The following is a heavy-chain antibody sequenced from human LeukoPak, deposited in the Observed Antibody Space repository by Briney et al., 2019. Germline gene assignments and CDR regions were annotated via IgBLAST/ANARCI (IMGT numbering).Heavy chain of an antibody. CDR3: AKATSSWHEFDY. V-gene: IGHV3-43D*03. CDR1: GFTFDDYA. Sequence: GGSLRLSCAASGFTFDDYAMHWVRQALGKGLEWVSLITWDADSTYYADSVKGRFTISRDNSKNSLYLQMNSLRAEDTALYYCAKATSSWHEFDYWGQGTLVTVSS. CDR2: ITWDADST. D-gene: IGHD6-13*01. J-gene: IGHJ4*02.